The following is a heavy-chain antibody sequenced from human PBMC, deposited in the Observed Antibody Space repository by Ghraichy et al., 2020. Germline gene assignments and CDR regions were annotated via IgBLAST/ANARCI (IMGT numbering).Heavy chain of an antibody. J-gene: IGHJ4*02. Sequence: GGSLRLSCTASGFTFSSYGMHWVRQAPGKGLEWVAVISYDAHNKYYADCVKGRFTISRDNSKNTLNLQMSSLKAEDTAIYYCVKEGVAWGSVGEDYWGQGTLVTVSS. CDR3: VKEGVAWGSVGEDY. V-gene: IGHV3-30*18. CDR1: GFTFSSYG. CDR2: ISYDAHNK. D-gene: IGHD1-26*01.